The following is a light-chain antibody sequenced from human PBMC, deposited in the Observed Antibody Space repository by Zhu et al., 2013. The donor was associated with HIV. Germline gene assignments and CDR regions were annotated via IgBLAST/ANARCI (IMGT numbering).Light chain of an antibody. CDR3: SSYARTNTYV. CDR2: EVT. J-gene: IGLJ1*01. CDR1: SSDIGGYNF. Sequence: QSALTQPPSASGSPGQSVTISCTGTSSDIGGYNFVSWYQQYPGKAPKLIIYEVTHRPSGVSDRFSGSKSANTASLTLSGLQAEDEADYYCSSYARTNTYVFGTGTKVTVL. V-gene: IGLV2-8*01.